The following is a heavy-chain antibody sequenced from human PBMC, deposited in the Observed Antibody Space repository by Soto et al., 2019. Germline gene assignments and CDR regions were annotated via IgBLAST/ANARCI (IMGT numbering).Heavy chain of an antibody. D-gene: IGHD2-2*01. V-gene: IGHV3-23*01. CDR3: QTQLGDRWNYVVY. CDR1: GFTFSAYA. Sequence: EVQLLESGGGLVQPGGSLRLSCAASGFTFSAYAMTWVRQAPGKGLEWVSSISGSGDTTYYAGSVKGRFTISRDNSKNTLYLQMSSLRVDDTAVYYCQTQLGDRWNYVVYWGQGTLVTVSS. CDR2: ISGSGDTT. J-gene: IGHJ4*02.